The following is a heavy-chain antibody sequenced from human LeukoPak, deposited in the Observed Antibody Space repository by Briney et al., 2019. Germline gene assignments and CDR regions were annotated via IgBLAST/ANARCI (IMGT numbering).Heavy chain of an antibody. V-gene: IGHV3-30*04. CDR1: GFTFSSYA. CDR3: ARAIKAVAGTFHRDYYFDY. J-gene: IGHJ4*02. D-gene: IGHD6-19*01. CDR2: ISYDGSNK. Sequence: RGSLRLSCAASGFTFSSYAMHWVRQAPGKGLEWVAVISYDGSNKYYADSVKGRFTISRDNSKNTLYLQMNSLRAEDTAVYYCARAIKAVAGTFHRDYYFDYWGQGTLVTVSS.